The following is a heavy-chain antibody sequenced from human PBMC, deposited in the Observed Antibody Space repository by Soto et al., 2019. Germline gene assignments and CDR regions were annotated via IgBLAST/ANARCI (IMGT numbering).Heavy chain of an antibody. CDR1: GFTFSSYA. V-gene: IGHV3-64*01. D-gene: IGHD6-13*01. CDR2: ISSNGGST. CDR3: ARLNPIAAAVDY. Sequence: PGGSLRLSCAASGFTFSSYAMHWVRQAPGKGLEYVSAISSNGGSTHYANSVKGRFTISRDNSKNTLYLQMGSLRAEGMAVYYCARLNPIAAAVDYWGQGTLVTVSS. J-gene: IGHJ4*02.